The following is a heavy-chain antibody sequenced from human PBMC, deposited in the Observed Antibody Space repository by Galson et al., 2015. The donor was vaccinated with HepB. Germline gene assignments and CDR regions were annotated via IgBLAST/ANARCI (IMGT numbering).Heavy chain of an antibody. CDR3: ARSCCSSSTLWAWYFDL. CDR1: GGSISSGGYY. Sequence: TLSLTCTVSGGSISSGGYYWSWIRQHPGKGLEWIGYIYYSGSTYYNPSLKSRVTISVDTSKNQFSLKLSSVTAADTAVYYCARSCCSSSTLWAWYFDLWGRGTLVTVSS. CDR2: IYYSGST. D-gene: IGHD2-2*01. J-gene: IGHJ2*01. V-gene: IGHV4-31*03.